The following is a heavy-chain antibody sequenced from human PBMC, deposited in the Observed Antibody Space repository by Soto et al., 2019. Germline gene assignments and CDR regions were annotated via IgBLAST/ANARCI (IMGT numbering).Heavy chain of an antibody. V-gene: IGHV1-69*13. CDR2: IIPIFGTA. D-gene: IGHD2-2*01. J-gene: IGHJ5*02. CDR1: GGTFSSYA. CDR3: AREYQLLRWFDP. Sequence: SVKVSCKASGGTFSSYAISWVRQAPGQGLEWMGGIIPIFGTANYAQKFQGRVTITADESTSTAYMELSSLRSEDTAVYYCAREYQLLRWFDPWGQGALVTVSS.